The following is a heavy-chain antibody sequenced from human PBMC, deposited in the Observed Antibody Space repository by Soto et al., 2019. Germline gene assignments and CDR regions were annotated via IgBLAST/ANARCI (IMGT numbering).Heavy chain of an antibody. J-gene: IGHJ3*02. CDR2: IKSKTDGGTT. D-gene: IGHD3-3*01. V-gene: IGHV3-15*07. CDR1: GFTFSNAW. CDR3: TTDEPDFWSGYYHHDAFDI. Sequence: GGSMRLSWAASGFTFSNAWMNWVRQAPGKGLEWVGRIKSKTDGGTTDYAAPVKGRFTISRDDSKNTLYLQMNSLKTEDTAVYYCTTDEPDFWSGYYHHDAFDIWGQGTMVTVSS.